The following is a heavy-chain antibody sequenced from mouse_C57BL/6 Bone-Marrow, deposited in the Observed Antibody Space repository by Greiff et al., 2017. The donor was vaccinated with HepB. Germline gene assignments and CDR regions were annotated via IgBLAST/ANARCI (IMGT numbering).Heavy chain of an antibody. J-gene: IGHJ1*03. D-gene: IGHD2-2*01. V-gene: IGHV10-1*01. CDR3: VRHLDYGYDGRYWYFDV. CDR2: IRSKSNNYAT. CDR1: GFSFNTYA. Sequence: EVHLVESGGGLVQPKGSLKLSCAASGFSFNTYAMNWVRQAPGKGLEWVARIRSKSNNYATYYADSVKDRFTISRDDSESMLYLQMNNLKTEDTAMYYCVRHLDYGYDGRYWYFDVWGTGTTVTVSS.